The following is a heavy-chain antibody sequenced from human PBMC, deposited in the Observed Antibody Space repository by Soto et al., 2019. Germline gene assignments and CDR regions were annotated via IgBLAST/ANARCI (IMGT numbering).Heavy chain of an antibody. J-gene: IGHJ4*02. Sequence: QVQLVESGEGVVQPGKSLRLSCTASGFTFSTNGMHWVRQAPGKGLEWVAVIWYDGSNKYHGDSLKGRFTISRDNSKNTLYLQMNNLRAEDTAVYFCGRDGALGDTAVVDSWGQGTLVTVSS. CDR2: IWYDGSNK. V-gene: IGHV3-33*01. CDR1: GFTFSTNG. CDR3: GRDGALGDTAVVDS. D-gene: IGHD5-18*01.